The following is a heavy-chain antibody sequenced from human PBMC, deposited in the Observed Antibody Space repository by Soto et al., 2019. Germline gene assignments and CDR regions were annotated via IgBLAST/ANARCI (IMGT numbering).Heavy chain of an antibody. V-gene: IGHV2-5*02. D-gene: IGHD6-19*01. CDR1: GFSLNTGGVG. CDR3: ARRRGGFGGGWTTPYFEY. J-gene: IGHJ4*02. CDR2: IYWDDDK. Sequence: QITLKESGPTVVKPTXXXTLTCSLSGFSLNTGGVGVGWIRQPPGKALEWLAVIYWDDDKSWNPSLRDRLTINRDASNDQVFHTVTNMDTVDTGTYYCARRRGGFGGGWTTPYFEYWGQGTLVTVSS.